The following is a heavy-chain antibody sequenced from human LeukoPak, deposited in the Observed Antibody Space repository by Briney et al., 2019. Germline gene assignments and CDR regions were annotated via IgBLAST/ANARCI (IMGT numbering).Heavy chain of an antibody. V-gene: IGHV1-2*02. CDR1: GYTFTSYY. CDR2: INPNSGGT. Sequence: ASVKVSCKASGYTFTSYYMHWVRQAPGQGLEWMGWINPNSGGTNYAQKFQGRVTMTRDTSISTAYMELSRLRSDDTAVYYCARFGSRSSPTSYNWFDPWGQGTLVTVSS. J-gene: IGHJ5*02. D-gene: IGHD6-13*01. CDR3: ARFGSRSSPTSYNWFDP.